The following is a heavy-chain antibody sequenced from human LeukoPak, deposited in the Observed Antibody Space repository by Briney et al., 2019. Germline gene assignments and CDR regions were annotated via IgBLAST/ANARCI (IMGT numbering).Heavy chain of an antibody. CDR1: GFTVSSNY. V-gene: IGHV3-53*01. Sequence: GGSLRLSCAASGFTVSSNYMSWVRQAPGKGLEWVSVIYSGGSTYYADSVEGRFTISRDNSKNTLYLQMNSLRAEDTAVYYCARAGPYGTFEYWGQGTLVTVSS. CDR2: IYSGGST. D-gene: IGHD4-17*01. J-gene: IGHJ4*02. CDR3: ARAGPYGTFEY.